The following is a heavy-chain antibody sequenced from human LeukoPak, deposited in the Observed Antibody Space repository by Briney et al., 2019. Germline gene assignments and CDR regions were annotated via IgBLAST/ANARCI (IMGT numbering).Heavy chain of an antibody. CDR2: ISYDGRNK. CDR1: GFTFSSYA. CDR3: ARGLANYYDSSGYYLDY. J-gene: IGHJ4*02. V-gene: IGHV3-30-3*01. D-gene: IGHD3-22*01. Sequence: GGSLRLSCAASGFTFSSYAMHWVRQAPGKGLEWVAVISYDGRNKYYADSVKGRFTISRDNSKNTLYLQMNSLRAEDTAVYYCARGLANYYDSSGYYLDYWGQGTLVTVSS.